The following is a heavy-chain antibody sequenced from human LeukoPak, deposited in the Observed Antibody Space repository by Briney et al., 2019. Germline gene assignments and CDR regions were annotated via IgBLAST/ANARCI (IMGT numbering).Heavy chain of an antibody. CDR3: ARAPRLCVTLVRLIHAAFDM. CDR1: GGSISTNSYY. CDR2: LYYVGNT. J-gene: IGHJ3*02. D-gene: IGHD3-10*01. Sequence: KPSQTLSLTCTVSGGSISTNSYYWGWIRQPPGKGLEWIGSLYYVGNTFLNPSLASRVTITVDKSKNQFSLKLRSPTAADTAVYYCARAPRLCVTLVRLIHAAFDMWGQGTMVTVSS. V-gene: IGHV4-39*02.